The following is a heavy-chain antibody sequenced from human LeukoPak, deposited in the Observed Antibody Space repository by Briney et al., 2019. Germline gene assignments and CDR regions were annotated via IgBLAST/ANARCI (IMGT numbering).Heavy chain of an antibody. Sequence: SQTLSLTCAISGDSVSSNSAAWNWIRQSPSRGLEWLGRTYYRSKWYNDYAVSVKSRITINPDTSKNQFSLQLYSVTPEDTAVYYCARDLVGYCSSTSCYTRRTFDYWGQGTLVTVSS. J-gene: IGHJ4*02. CDR3: ARDLVGYCSSTSCYTRRTFDY. CDR1: GDSVSSNSAA. V-gene: IGHV6-1*01. CDR2: TYYRSKWYN. D-gene: IGHD2-2*02.